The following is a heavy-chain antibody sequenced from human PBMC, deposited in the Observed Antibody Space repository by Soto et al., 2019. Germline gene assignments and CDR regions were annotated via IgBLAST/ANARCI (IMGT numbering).Heavy chain of an antibody. CDR3: ARITVHDGEHDY. CDR1: GGTFSSYT. J-gene: IGHJ4*02. CDR2: IIPILGIA. Sequence: GASVKVSCKASGGTFSSYTISWVRQAPGQGLEWMGRIIPILGIANYAQKFQGRVTITADKSTSTAYMELSSLRSEDTAVYYCARITVHDGEHDYWGQGTLVTVSS. D-gene: IGHD3-10*01. V-gene: IGHV1-69*02.